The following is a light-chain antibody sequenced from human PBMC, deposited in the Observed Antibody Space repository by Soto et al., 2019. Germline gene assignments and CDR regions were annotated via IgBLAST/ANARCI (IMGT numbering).Light chain of an antibody. Sequence: EIVLTQSPGTLSLSPGERATLSCRASQTVINNFLAWYQQKPGQAPRLLIYGASSRATGIPDRYSGSGSGTDFTLTISRLEPGDCAVYYCQQYTNSPSWTFGQGTKVEI. CDR1: QTVINNF. V-gene: IGKV3-20*01. CDR2: GAS. J-gene: IGKJ1*01. CDR3: QQYTNSPSWT.